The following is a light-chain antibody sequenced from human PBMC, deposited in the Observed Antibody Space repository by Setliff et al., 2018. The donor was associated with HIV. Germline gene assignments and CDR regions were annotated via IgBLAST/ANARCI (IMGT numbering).Light chain of an antibody. CDR1: SSDVGDYAF. Sequence: QSVLTQPASVSGSPGQSITTSCAGTSSDVGDYAFVSWYQQHPGKAPKLIIYEVRRRPSGISNRFSGSKSGNTASLTISGLQTDDEADYHCSSYTTRGTWVFGGGTKVTVL. V-gene: IGLV2-14*03. J-gene: IGLJ3*02. CDR2: EVR. CDR3: SSYTTRGTWV.